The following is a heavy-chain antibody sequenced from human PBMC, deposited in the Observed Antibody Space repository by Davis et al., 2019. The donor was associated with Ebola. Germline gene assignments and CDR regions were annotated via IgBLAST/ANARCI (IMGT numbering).Heavy chain of an antibody. D-gene: IGHD2-21*02. CDR2: INPSGGST. CDR3: AREGCGGDCYWNWFDP. V-gene: IGHV1-46*01. Sequence: ASVKVSCKASGYTFTSYYMHWVRQAPGQGLEWMGIINPSGGSTSYAQKFQGRVTMTRNTSISTAYMELSSLRSEDTAVYYCAREGCGGDCYWNWFDPWGQGTLVTVSS. J-gene: IGHJ5*02. CDR1: GYTFTSYY.